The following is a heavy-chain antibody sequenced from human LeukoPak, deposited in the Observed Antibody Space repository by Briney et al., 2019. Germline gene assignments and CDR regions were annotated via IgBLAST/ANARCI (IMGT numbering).Heavy chain of an antibody. D-gene: IGHD2-21*01. CDR2: ISYDGSNK. CDR3: ARDCGGTQVY. Sequence: PGGSLRLYCAASGFTFSSYAMHWVRQAPGKGLEWVAVISYDGSNKYYADSVKGRFTISRDNSKNTLYLQMNSLRAEDTAVYYCARDCGGTQVYWGQGTLVTVSS. CDR1: GFTFSSYA. V-gene: IGHV3-30-3*01. J-gene: IGHJ4*02.